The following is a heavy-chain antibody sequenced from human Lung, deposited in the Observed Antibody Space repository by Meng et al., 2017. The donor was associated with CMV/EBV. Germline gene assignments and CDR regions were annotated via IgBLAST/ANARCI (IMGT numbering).Heavy chain of an antibody. V-gene: IGHV4-59*01. D-gene: IGHD5-12*01. CDR2: IYYSGNT. CDR1: GGSIFNYY. J-gene: IGHJ4*02. CDR3: ARGDSGYDPPDY. Sequence: GSLRLXCTVSGGSIFNYYWSWIRQPPGKGLEWIGYIYYSGNTNYNPSLKSRVTISVDTSKDQFSLKLSSVTAADTAVYYCARGDSGYDPPDYWGQGTLVTVSS.